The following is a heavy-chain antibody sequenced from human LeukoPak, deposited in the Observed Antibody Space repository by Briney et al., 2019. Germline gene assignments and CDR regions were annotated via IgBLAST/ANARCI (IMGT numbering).Heavy chain of an antibody. CDR2: INPNSGGT. CDR1: GYTFTGYY. V-gene: IGHV1-2*02. D-gene: IGHD3-3*01. J-gene: IGHJ5*02. Sequence: ASVKVSCKASGYTFTGYYMHWVRQAPGQGLEWMGWINPNSGGTNYAQKFQGRVTMTRDTSISTACMELSRLRSDDTAVYYCARGEYDFWSGSPPAWFDPWGQGTLVTVSS. CDR3: ARGEYDFWSGSPPAWFDP.